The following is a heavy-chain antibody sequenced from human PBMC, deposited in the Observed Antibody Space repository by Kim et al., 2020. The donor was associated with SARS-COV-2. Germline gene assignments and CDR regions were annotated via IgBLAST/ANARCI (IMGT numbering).Heavy chain of an antibody. Sequence: SYADSVKGRFTISRDNAKNTLYLQMNSLRAEDTAVYYCARGQQLVQSFDYWGQGTLVTVSS. D-gene: IGHD6-13*01. J-gene: IGHJ4*02. V-gene: IGHV3-74*01. CDR3: ARGQQLVQSFDY.